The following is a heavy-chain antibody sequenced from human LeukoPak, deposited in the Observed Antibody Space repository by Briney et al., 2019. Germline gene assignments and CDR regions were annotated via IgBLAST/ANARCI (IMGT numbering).Heavy chain of an antibody. D-gene: IGHD4-17*01. CDR3: AREREPGYGDYFDY. Sequence: SETLSLTCTVSGGSISRYYWSWIRQPAGKGLEWIWRIYTSGSTNYNPSLKSRVTMSVDTSKNQFSLKLSSVTAADTAVYYCAREREPGYGDYFDYWGQGTLVTVSS. V-gene: IGHV4-4*07. J-gene: IGHJ4*02. CDR2: IYTSGST. CDR1: GGSISRYY.